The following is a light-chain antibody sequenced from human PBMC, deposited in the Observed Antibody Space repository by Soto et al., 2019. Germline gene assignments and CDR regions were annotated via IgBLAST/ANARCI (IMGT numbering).Light chain of an antibody. CDR3: QQYNNWPPIT. V-gene: IGKV3D-15*01. J-gene: IGKJ5*01. CDR1: QSVSNN. CDR2: GAS. Sequence: EIVLTQSPATLSLSPGERATLSCRASQSVSNNYLAWYQQKPGQAPRLLIYGASNRATGIPDRFSGSGSGTDFTLTISSLQSEDFAVYYCQQYNNWPPITFGQGTRLEIK.